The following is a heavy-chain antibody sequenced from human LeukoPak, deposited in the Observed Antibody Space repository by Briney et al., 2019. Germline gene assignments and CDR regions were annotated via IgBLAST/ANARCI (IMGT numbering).Heavy chain of an antibody. CDR2: IYYTGST. CDR1: GFTFTSYS. J-gene: IGHJ4*02. Sequence: GSLRLSCVASGFTFTSYSMNWVRQAPGKGLEWIGSIYYTGSTYYNSSLKSRVTISVDTSKSQFSLKLSSVTAADTAVYYCARVGDQWLLQYYFDYWGQGTLVTVSS. D-gene: IGHD6-19*01. CDR3: ARVGDQWLLQYYFDY. V-gene: IGHV4-38-2*01.